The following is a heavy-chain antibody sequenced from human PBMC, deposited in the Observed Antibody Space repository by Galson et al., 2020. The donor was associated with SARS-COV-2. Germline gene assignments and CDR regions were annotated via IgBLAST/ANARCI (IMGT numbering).Heavy chain of an antibody. CDR1: GYTFTSYG. CDR2: INAYTGDR. CDR3: GGYGGWFDP. Sequence: ASVKVSCKASGYTFTSYGISWVRQAPGQGLEWMGWINAYTGDRKYAANFQGRVTMTIDTSATTVYMELRSLRSDDTAVYYCGGYGGWFDPWGQVTLVTVSS. D-gene: IGHD3-10*01. J-gene: IGHJ5*02. V-gene: IGHV1-18*01.